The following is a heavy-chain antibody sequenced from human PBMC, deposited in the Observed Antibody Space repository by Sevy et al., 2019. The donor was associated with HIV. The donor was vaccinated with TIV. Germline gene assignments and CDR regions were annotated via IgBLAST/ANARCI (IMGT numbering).Heavy chain of an antibody. D-gene: IGHD3-22*01. CDR3: ARGGYYYDNAGYYAFDS. Sequence: GGSLRLSCTTSGFTFSAYAMHWVRQAPGKGLEWVAIIWSDGAYQYHGDSVKGRFTISRDNSKNRLYLQMNSLRVEDTAVYYCARGGYYYDNAGYYAFDSWGQGTLVTVSS. CDR2: IWSDGAYQ. V-gene: IGHV3-33*01. CDR1: GFTFSAYA. J-gene: IGHJ4*02.